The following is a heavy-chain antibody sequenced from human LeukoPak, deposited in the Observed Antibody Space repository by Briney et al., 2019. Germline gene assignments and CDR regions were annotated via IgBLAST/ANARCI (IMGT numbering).Heavy chain of an antibody. CDR1: GGSISSYY. J-gene: IGHJ4*02. CDR3: ARAPYYGSGSYSFDY. Sequence: SETLSLTCTVSGGSISSYYWSWIRQPAGKGLEWIGRIYTSGGTNYNPSLKSRVTMSVDTSKNQFSLKLSSVTAADTAVYYCARAPYYGSGSYSFDYWGQGTLVTVSS. CDR2: IYTSGGT. V-gene: IGHV4-4*07. D-gene: IGHD3-10*01.